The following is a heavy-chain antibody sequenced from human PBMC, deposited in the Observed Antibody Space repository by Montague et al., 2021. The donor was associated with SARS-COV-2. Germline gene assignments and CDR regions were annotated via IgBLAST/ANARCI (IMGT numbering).Heavy chain of an antibody. J-gene: IGHJ6*01. CDR1: DGSMSSYF. CDR2: IYDSGST. CDR3: ARYTRQIRLIVFDYGMAV. D-gene: IGHD4-17*01. Sequence: SETLSLTCTVTDGSMSSYFGSWIRQTPGRGLEWIGYIYDSGSTKYKPSLKSGADISVDTSKNQFSLKLSSVTAADTAVYYCARYTRQIRLIVFDYGMAVWGHAATVTLTS. V-gene: IGHV4-59*01.